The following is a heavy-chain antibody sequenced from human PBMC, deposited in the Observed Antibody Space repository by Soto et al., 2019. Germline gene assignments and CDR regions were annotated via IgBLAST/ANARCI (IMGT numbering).Heavy chain of an antibody. J-gene: IGHJ6*03. CDR2: IYYSGST. V-gene: IGHV4-59*01. D-gene: IGHD1-1*01. Sequence: PSETLSLTCTVSGGSISIYFWSWIRQPPGKGLEWIGYIYYSGSTNYNPPLKSRVTISVDTSKNQFSLKLSSVTAADTAVYYCARDLQLEPGNYYYYYMAVWGKGTTVTVSS. CDR3: ARDLQLEPGNYYYYYMAV. CDR1: GGSISIYF.